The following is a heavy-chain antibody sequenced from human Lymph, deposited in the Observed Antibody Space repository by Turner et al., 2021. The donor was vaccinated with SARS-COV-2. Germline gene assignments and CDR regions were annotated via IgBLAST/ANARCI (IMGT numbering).Heavy chain of an antibody. Sequence: QVQLVQSGAEVKKPGDSVKVSCKASGYTFTAYYMHWVRQAPGQGLEWMGWINPNSGGTNYAQKFQGRVTMTRDTSISTAYMELSRLTSDDTAVYYCAREGVTVSGYYYGMDVWGQGTTVTVSS. D-gene: IGHD4-17*01. CDR3: AREGVTVSGYYYGMDV. J-gene: IGHJ6*02. V-gene: IGHV1-2*02. CDR2: INPNSGGT. CDR1: GYTFTAYY.